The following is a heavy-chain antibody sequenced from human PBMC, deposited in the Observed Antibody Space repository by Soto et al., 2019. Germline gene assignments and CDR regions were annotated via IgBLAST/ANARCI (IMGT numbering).Heavy chain of an antibody. CDR1: GYTFTSYA. J-gene: IGHJ4*02. CDR3: ARDGSPYDFWSGKFDY. V-gene: IGHV1-3*01. D-gene: IGHD3-3*01. CDR2: INAGNGNT. Sequence: AASVKVSCKASGYTFTSYAMHWVRQAPGQRLEWMGWINAGNGNTKYSQKFQGRVTITRDTSASTAYMELSSLRSEDTAVYYCARDGSPYDFWSGKFDYWGQGTLVTVSS.